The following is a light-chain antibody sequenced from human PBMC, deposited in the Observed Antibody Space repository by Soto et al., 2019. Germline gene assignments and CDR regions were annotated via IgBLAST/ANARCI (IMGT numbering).Light chain of an antibody. CDR1: QSISSS. CDR3: QQSYSTPPWT. CDR2: AAS. V-gene: IGKV1-39*01. Sequence: DIQMTQSPSSLSASVGDRVTITCRASQSISSSLNWYQQKPGKAPKLLIYAASSLQSGVPSRFSGSGSGTDFTLTISSLQPEDFATYYCQQSYSTPPWTFGQGTNVEIK. J-gene: IGKJ1*01.